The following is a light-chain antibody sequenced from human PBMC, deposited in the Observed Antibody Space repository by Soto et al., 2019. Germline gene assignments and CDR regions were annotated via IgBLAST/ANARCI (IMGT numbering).Light chain of an antibody. CDR1: QGVSSNY. J-gene: IGKJ4*01. CDR2: GAS. V-gene: IGKV3-20*01. CDR3: QHYRTS. Sequence: EIVLTQSPGTLSLSPGESATLSCRASQGVSSNYLAWYQQKPGQPPLLLIYGASSRATGIPDRFSGSGSGTDFTLTITRLEPGDVAVYFCQHYRTSFGGGTKVEIK.